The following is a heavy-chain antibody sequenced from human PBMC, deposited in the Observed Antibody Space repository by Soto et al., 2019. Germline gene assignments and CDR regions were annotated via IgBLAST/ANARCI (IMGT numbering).Heavy chain of an antibody. V-gene: IGHV1-2*02. J-gene: IGHJ4*02. D-gene: IGHD3-10*01. Sequence: ASVKVSCKASGYTFTGYYMHWVRQAPGQGLEWMGWINPNSGGTNYAQEFQGRVTMTRDTSISTAYMELSRLRSDDTAVYYCARETPYGSGSYYLPYYWGQGTLVTVSS. CDR2: INPNSGGT. CDR1: GYTFTGYY. CDR3: ARETPYGSGSYYLPYY.